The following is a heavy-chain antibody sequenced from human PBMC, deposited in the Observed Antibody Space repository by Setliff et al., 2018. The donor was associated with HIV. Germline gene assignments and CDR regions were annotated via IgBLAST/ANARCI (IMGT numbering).Heavy chain of an antibody. J-gene: IGHJ3*02. Sequence: PSETLSLTFAVSGYSISSGYYWGWIRQPPGKGLEWIGSIYHSGSTYYNPSLKSRVTISVDTSKNQFSLKLSSVTAADMAVYYCARSTYYYDSSGYDAFDIWGQGTMVTVSS. CDR1: GYSISSGYY. CDR3: ARSTYYYDSSGYDAFDI. V-gene: IGHV4-38-2*01. CDR2: IYHSGST. D-gene: IGHD3-22*01.